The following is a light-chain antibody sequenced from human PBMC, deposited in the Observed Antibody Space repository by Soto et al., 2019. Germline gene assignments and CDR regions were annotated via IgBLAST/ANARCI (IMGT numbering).Light chain of an antibody. CDR1: SSNIGAGYD. V-gene: IGLV1-40*01. CDR2: GNS. Sequence: QSVLTQPPSVSGAPGQRVTISCTWSSSNIGAGYDVHWYQQLPGTAPKLLIYGNSNRPSGVPDRFSGSKSGTSASLAITWLQAEDEADYFCQSYDSSLSGYVCGTGIKVTV. J-gene: IGLJ1*01. CDR3: QSYDSSLSGYV.